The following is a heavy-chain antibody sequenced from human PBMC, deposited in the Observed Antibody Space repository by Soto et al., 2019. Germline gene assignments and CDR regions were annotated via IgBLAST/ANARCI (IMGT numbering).Heavy chain of an antibody. CDR3: AKGSWSL. CDR1: GFTFDDYA. J-gene: IGHJ4*02. V-gene: IGHV3-9*01. Sequence: EVQLVESGGGLVQPGRSLRLSCAASGFTFDDYAMHWVRQAPGKGLEWVSGISWNSGSIGYADSVKGRFTISRDNAKNSLYLQMNSLRAEDTALYYCAKGSWSLWGQGTLVTVSS. D-gene: IGHD6-13*01. CDR2: ISWNSGSI.